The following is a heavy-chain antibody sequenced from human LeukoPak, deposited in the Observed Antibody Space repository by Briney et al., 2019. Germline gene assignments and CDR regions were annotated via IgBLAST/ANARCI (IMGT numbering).Heavy chain of an antibody. Sequence: ASVKVSCKASGYTFTNYGINWVRQAPGQGLEWMGWINPNSGGTNYAQKFQGRVTMTRDTSISTAYMELSRLRSDDTAVYYCARDGEAITIFGVVITHYYYYYYMDVWGKGTTVTVSS. CDR2: INPNSGGT. CDR1: GYTFTNYG. D-gene: IGHD3-3*01. CDR3: ARDGEAITIFGVVITHYYYYYYMDV. V-gene: IGHV1-2*02. J-gene: IGHJ6*03.